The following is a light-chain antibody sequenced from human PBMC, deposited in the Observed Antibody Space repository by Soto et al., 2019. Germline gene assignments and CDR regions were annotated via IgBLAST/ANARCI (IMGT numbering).Light chain of an antibody. V-gene: IGKV1-5*03. CDR2: KAS. Sequence: DIHITQSPATLSASVGDRVTITCRASQSISSWLAWYQQKPGKAPNLLIYKASILESGVPSTFSGSGSGTEFTLTISSLQPDDFATYYCQQYNSYPLTFGGGTKVDIK. J-gene: IGKJ4*01. CDR1: QSISSW. CDR3: QQYNSYPLT.